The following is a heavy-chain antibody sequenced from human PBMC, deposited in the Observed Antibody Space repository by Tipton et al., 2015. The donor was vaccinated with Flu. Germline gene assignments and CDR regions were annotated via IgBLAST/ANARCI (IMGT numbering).Heavy chain of an antibody. J-gene: IGHJ5*02. Sequence: TLSLTCTVSGGSISTGNYYWSWIRQPAGKGLEWIGRIHTTGITNYSPSLKSRVSISVDTSKNQFSLNLRSVTAADTAVYYCARRDYSNYVSEPKNWFHPWGQGTLVTVSS. D-gene: IGHD4-11*01. CDR3: ARRDYSNYVSEPKNWFHP. V-gene: IGHV4-61*02. CDR2: IHTTGIT. CDR1: GGSISTGNYY.